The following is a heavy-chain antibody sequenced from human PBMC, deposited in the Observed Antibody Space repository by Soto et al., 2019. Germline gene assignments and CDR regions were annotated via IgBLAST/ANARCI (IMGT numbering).Heavy chain of an antibody. J-gene: IGHJ6*02. V-gene: IGHV4-30-4*01. D-gene: IGHD3-3*01. CDR1: GGSISSGDYY. Sequence: QVQLQESGPGLVKPSQTLSLTCTVSGGSISSGDYYWSWIRQPPGQVLEWIGYIYYSGSTYYNPSLKSRVTISVNTSKNQFSLKLSSVTAADTAVYYCAREGRFLEWSDYYYGMDVWGQGTTVTVSS. CDR3: AREGRFLEWSDYYYGMDV. CDR2: IYYSGST.